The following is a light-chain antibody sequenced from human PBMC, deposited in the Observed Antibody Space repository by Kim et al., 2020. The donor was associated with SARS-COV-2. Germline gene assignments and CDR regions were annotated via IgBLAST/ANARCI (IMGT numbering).Light chain of an antibody. Sequence: PGQPASITCSGDKLGDKYACCYQQKPGQSPVLVIYQDSKRPPGIPERFSGSTSGNTATLTISGTQAMDDADYYCQAWDSSTALYVFGTGTKVTVL. CDR3: QAWDSSTALYV. J-gene: IGLJ1*01. CDR2: QDS. CDR1: KLGDKY. V-gene: IGLV3-1*01.